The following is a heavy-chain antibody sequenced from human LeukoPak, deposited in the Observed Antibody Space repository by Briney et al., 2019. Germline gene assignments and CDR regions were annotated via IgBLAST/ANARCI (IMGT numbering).Heavy chain of an antibody. J-gene: IGHJ4*02. Sequence: SETLSLTCTVSGGSVSRSPYYWGWIRQPPGKGLEWIGNIYYSGSTYYNPSLKSRITMSVDTSKNQFSLKLSSVTAADTAVYYCARDGPRSGYGLGHFDNLGQGTLVTASS. CDR2: IYYSGST. V-gene: IGHV4-39*07. CDR3: ARDGPRSGYGLGHFDN. CDR1: GGSVSRSPYY. D-gene: IGHD5-12*01.